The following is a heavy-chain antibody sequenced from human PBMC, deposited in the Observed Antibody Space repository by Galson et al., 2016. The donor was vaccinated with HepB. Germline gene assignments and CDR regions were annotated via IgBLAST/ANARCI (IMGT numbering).Heavy chain of an antibody. CDR2: ISRDGMDR. Sequence: SLRLSCAASGFTFSSYAMHWVRQAPGKGLEWLASISRDGMDRYYEDSVKGRFAPSRDNSKNTLYLQMNSLRADDTAVYYCARLGANPSCLGGSCYRWFDSWGQGIMVTVSS. CDR3: ARLGANPSCLGGSCYRWFDS. CDR1: GFTFSSYA. V-gene: IGHV3-30*09. D-gene: IGHD2-15*01. J-gene: IGHJ5*01.